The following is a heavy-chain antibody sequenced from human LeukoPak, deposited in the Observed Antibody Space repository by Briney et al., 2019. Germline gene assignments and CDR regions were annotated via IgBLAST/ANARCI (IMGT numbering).Heavy chain of an antibody. CDR1: GGSISSSSYY. J-gene: IGHJ5*02. CDR2: IYYSATT. CDR3: ARSSGYLFDP. Sequence: PSETLSLTCTVSGGSISSSSYYWGWIRQPPGKGLEWIGSIYYSATTYYNPSLKSRVSISVDTSKNQFSLKLSSVSAADTAVYYCARSSGYLFDPWGQGTLVTVSS. V-gene: IGHV4-39*01. D-gene: IGHD3-22*01.